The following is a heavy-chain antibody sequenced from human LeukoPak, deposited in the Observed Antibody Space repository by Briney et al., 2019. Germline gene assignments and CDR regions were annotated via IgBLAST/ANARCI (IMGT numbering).Heavy chain of an antibody. CDR2: ISGSGANR. Sequence: GGSLRLSCAASGLRFSDQYMIWIRQTPGEGLEWVSFISGSGANRFYADSMKGRFTISKDNTKNSLYLQVNSLRAEDAAIYYCATLHFYAMGVWGQGTTVTVSS. CDR1: GLRFSDQY. J-gene: IGHJ6*02. CDR3: ATLHFYAMGV. V-gene: IGHV3-11*01.